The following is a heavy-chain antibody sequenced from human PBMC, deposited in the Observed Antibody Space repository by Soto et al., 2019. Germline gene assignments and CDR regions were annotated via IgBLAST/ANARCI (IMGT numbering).Heavy chain of an antibody. J-gene: IGHJ4*02. Sequence: PGGSLRLSCAASGFTFSSYAMSWVRQAPGKGLEWASAISGSGGSTYYADSVKGRFTISRDNSKNTLYLQMNSLRAEDTAVYYCAKSMVVVPAAPPRFDYWGQGTLVTVSS. CDR1: GFTFSSYA. CDR2: ISGSGGST. V-gene: IGHV3-23*01. D-gene: IGHD2-2*01. CDR3: AKSMVVVPAAPPRFDY.